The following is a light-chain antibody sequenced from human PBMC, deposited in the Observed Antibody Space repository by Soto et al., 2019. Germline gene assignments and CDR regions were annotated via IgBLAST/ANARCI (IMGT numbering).Light chain of an antibody. J-gene: IGLJ1*01. CDR3: SSHTTSSALQV. Sequence: QSALTQPASVSGSPGQSITISCTGTISDFVIYNYVSWYQQRPGKAPKLMLYGVSNRPSGVSNRFSGSKSGNTASLTISGLQAEDEADYYCSSHTTSSALQVFGTGTKVTVL. CDR2: GVS. CDR1: ISDFVIYNY. V-gene: IGLV2-14*01.